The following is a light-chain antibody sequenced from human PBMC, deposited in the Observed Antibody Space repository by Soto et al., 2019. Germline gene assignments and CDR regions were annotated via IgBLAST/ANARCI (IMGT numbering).Light chain of an antibody. CDR2: GAS. J-gene: IGKJ1*01. CDR3: QQYNNWPPSWT. V-gene: IGKV3-15*01. Sequence: EIVLTHSPATLSLSPCERATLSFSASQSVSSYLAWYQQKPGQAPRLLIYGASTRATGIPARFSGSGSGTEFTLTISSLQSEDFALYYCQQYNNWPPSWTFGQGTKVDIK. CDR1: QSVSSY.